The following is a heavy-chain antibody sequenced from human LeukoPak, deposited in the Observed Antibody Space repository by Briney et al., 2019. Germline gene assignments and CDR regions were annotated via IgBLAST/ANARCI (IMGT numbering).Heavy chain of an antibody. J-gene: IGHJ4*02. CDR3: TRWTVAPDY. CDR2: ISSDGSST. D-gene: IGHD3/OR15-3a*01. Sequence: GGSLKLSCAASGFSFSGYWMHWVRQAPGKGLVWVSRISSDGSSTRYADSVKGRFTISRDNAKNTVYLQMNSLRAEDTAVYYCTRWTVAPDYWGQGTLVTVSS. CDR1: GFSFSGYW. V-gene: IGHV3-74*01.